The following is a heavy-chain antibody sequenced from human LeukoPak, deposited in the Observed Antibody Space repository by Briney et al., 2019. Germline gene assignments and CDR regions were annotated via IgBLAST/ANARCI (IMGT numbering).Heavy chain of an antibody. CDR2: ISGDGGST. Sequence: PGGSLRLSCAASGFTFDDYAMHWVRQVPGKGLEWVSLISGDGGSTYYADSVKGRFTISRDNSKNSLYLQMNSLRTEDTALHYCAKVGAMSIYFYSHYMDVWGKGTTVTVSS. V-gene: IGHV3-43*02. CDR3: AKVGAMSIYFYSHYMDV. D-gene: IGHD1-26*01. J-gene: IGHJ6*03. CDR1: GFTFDDYA.